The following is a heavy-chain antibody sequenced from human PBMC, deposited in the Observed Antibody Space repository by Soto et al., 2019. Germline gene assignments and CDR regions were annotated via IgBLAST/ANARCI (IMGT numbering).Heavy chain of an antibody. V-gene: IGHV3-23*01. J-gene: IGHJ4*02. CDR1: GFTFSSFA. CDR2: ISGSGGST. Sequence: GWSLRLPCAASGFTFSSFAMSWVRQAPGKGLDWVSAISGSGGSTYSADSVKGRFTISRDNSKNTLYLQMNSLRAEDTAVYYCARPYYDSSGYYFDYWGQGTLVTVSS. D-gene: IGHD3-22*01. CDR3: ARPYYDSSGYYFDY.